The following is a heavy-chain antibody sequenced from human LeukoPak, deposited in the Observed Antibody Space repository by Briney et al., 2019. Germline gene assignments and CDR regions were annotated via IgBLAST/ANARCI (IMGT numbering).Heavy chain of an antibody. CDR1: GGSFSGYY. CDR2: INHSGGS. CDR3: ARGEDGDYYFQH. J-gene: IGHJ1*01. D-gene: IGHD4-17*01. V-gene: IGHV4-34*01. Sequence: PSETLSLTCAVYGGSFSGYYWSWIRQPPGKGLEWIGEINHSGGSNYNPSLKSRVTISVDTSKNQFSLKLSSVTAADTAVYYCARGEDGDYYFQHWGQGTLVTVSS.